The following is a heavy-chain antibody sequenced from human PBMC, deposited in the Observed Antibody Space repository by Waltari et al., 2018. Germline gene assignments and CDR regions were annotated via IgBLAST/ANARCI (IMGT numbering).Heavy chain of an antibody. CDR3: AKDRSHAAAGFDY. D-gene: IGHD6-13*01. J-gene: IGHJ4*02. CDR1: GFTFSSYA. Sequence: EVQLLESGGGLVQPGGSLRLSCAASGFTFSSYAMSWVRQAPGKGLEWVSAISGSGGSTYYADSGKGRFTRSRDNAKNTLYLQMNSLRAEDTAVYYCAKDRSHAAAGFDYWGQGTLVTVSS. V-gene: IGHV3-23*01. CDR2: ISGSGGST.